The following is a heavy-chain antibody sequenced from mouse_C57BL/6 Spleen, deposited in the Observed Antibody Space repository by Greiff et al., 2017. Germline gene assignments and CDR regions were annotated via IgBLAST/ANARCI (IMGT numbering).Heavy chain of an antibody. V-gene: IGHV5-4*03. J-gene: IGHJ2*01. CDR2: ISDGGSYT. CDR1: GFTFSSYA. CDR3: ARQLRLRDYFDY. D-gene: IGHD3-2*02. Sequence: EVKVVESGGGLVKPGGSLKLSCAASGFTFSSYAMSWVRQTPEKRLEWVATISDGGSYTYYPDNVKGRFTISRDNAKNNLYLQMSHLKSEDTAMYYCARQLRLRDYFDYWGQGTTLTVSS.